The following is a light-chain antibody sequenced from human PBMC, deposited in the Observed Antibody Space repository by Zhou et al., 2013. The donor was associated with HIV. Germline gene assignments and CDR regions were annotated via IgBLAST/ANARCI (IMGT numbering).Light chain of an antibody. CDR3: QQYGSSPVT. CDR1: QSVSRNY. CDR2: DAS. J-gene: IGKJ3*01. V-gene: IGKV3-20*01. Sequence: EVVLTQSPGTLSLSPGERATLSCRASQSVSRNYLAWYQQKPGQAPRLLIYDASKRATGIPDRFSGSGSGTDFSLTITRLEPEDLAVYYCQQYGSSPVTFGPGTKVDI.